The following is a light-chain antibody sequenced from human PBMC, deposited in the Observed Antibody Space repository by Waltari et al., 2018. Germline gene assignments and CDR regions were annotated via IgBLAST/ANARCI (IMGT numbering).Light chain of an antibody. Sequence: EIVLTQSPGTLSLSPGERATLSCRASQSVARALAWYQQKPGQPPRLLTYNTYTRATGVPDRFSGGGSGTDFSLTISRLEPEDFAVYYCQNYVRLPATFGQGTKVEIK. CDR1: QSVARA. CDR2: NTY. J-gene: IGKJ1*01. V-gene: IGKV3-20*01. CDR3: QNYVRLPAT.